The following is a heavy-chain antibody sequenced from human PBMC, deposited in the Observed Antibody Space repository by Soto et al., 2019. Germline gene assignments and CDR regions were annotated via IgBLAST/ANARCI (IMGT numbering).Heavy chain of an antibody. D-gene: IGHD6-13*01. V-gene: IGHV3-64*01. CDR2: ISNNGAHT. CDR1: GFTFSNYE. J-gene: IGHJ6*03. Sequence: GGALRLSCTGSGFTFSNYEKHWGRPAPGEGLEYVSGISNNGAHTDYAKSVKGRFTISRDNSENTLYLQMGSLRAEDMALYYCARRGYGSRWPNVYMDVWGKGTTVTVSS. CDR3: ARRGYGSRWPNVYMDV.